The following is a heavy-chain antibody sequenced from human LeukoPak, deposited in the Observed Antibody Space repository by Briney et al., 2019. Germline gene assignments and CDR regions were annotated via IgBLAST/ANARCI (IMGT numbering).Heavy chain of an antibody. CDR2: ISGSGGST. Sequence: GGSLRLSCAASGFTFTSYGMGWVRQAPGKGLEWVSGISGSGGSTYYADSVKGRFTISRDNSKNTLHLQMNSLRAEDTAIYYCAKDFSFIAAATFDYWGQGTLVTVSS. D-gene: IGHD6-13*01. V-gene: IGHV3-23*01. CDR3: AKDFSFIAAATFDY. CDR1: GFTFTSYG. J-gene: IGHJ4*02.